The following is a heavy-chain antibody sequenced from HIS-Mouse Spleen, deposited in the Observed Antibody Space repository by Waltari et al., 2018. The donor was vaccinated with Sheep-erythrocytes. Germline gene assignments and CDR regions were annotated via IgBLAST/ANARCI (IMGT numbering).Heavy chain of an antibody. CDR2: IIPNLGIA. D-gene: IGHD1-26*01. J-gene: IGHJ4*02. CDR1: GGTFSSYA. CDR3: AQTGATTPHFDY. V-gene: IGHV1-69*04. Sequence: QVQLVQSGAEVKKPGSSVKVSCKASGGTFSSYAISWVRQAPGQGLEWMGRIIPNLGIANYAQKFQGRVTMTADKSTSTAYMELSSLRSEDTAVYYCAQTGATTPHFDYWGQGTLVTVSS.